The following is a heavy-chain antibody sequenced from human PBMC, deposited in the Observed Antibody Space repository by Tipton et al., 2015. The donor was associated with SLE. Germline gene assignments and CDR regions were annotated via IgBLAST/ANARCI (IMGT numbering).Heavy chain of an antibody. V-gene: IGHV4-39*01. CDR3: ARHSVADVGFGELLSAYYYGMDV. CDR1: GGSISRSSYY. CDR2: IYYSGST. Sequence: TLSLTCTVSGGSISRSSYYWGWIRQPPGKGLEWIGSIYYSGSTYYNPSLKSRVTISVDTSKNQFSLKLSSVTAADTAVYYCARHSVADVGFGELLSAYYYGMDVWDQGP. D-gene: IGHD3-10*01. J-gene: IGHJ6*02.